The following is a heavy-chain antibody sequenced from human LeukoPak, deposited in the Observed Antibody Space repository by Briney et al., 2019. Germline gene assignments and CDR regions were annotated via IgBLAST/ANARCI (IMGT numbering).Heavy chain of an antibody. CDR1: GFTFSSYG. Sequence: GGSLRLSCAASGFTFSSYGMHWVRQAPGKGLEWGAFIRYDGSNKYYADSVKGRFTISRDNSKNTLYLQMNSLRAEDTAVYYCAKDFLAYYDFWSGNQYMDVWGKGTTVTVSS. V-gene: IGHV3-30*02. J-gene: IGHJ6*03. D-gene: IGHD3-3*01. CDR3: AKDFLAYYDFWSGNQYMDV. CDR2: IRYDGSNK.